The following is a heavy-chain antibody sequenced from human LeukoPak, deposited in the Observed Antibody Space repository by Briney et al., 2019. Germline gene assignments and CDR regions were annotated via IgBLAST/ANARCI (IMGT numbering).Heavy chain of an antibody. CDR2: IRSKANSYAT. CDR1: GFTFSGSA. D-gene: IGHD5-12*01. V-gene: IGHV3-73*01. CDR3: TRLATDYYGMDV. Sequence: GGSLRLSCAASGFTFSGSAMHWVRQASGKGLEWVGRIRSKANSYATAYAASVKGRFTISRDDSKNTACLQMNSLKTEDTAVYYCTRLATDYYGMDVWGQGTTVTVSS. J-gene: IGHJ6*02.